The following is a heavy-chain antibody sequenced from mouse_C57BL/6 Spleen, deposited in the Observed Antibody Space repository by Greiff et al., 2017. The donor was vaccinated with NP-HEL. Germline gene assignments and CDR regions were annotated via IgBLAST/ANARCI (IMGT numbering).Heavy chain of an antibody. CDR2: ISSGSSTI. CDR1: GFTFSDYG. V-gene: IGHV5-17*01. D-gene: IGHD1-1*01. J-gene: IGHJ4*01. CDR3: ARGNYGSSYGYYYAMDY. Sequence: EVKLMESGGGLVKPGGSLKLSCAASGFTFSDYGMHWVRQAPEKGLEWVAYISSGSSTIYYADTVKGRFTISRDNAKNTLFLQMTSLRSEDTAMYYCARGNYGSSYGYYYAMDYWGQGTSVTVSS.